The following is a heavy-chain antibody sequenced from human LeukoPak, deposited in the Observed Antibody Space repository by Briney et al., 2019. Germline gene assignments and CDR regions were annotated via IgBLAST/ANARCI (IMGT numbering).Heavy chain of an antibody. J-gene: IGHJ4*02. CDR1: GFSFTDYI. Sequence: PGGSLRLSCTASGFSFTDYIMHWVRQAPGKGLEWVANLKQDGSEKYYVDSVKGRFTISRDNAKNSLYLQMNSLRAEDTAVYYCARDKYGDYDYWGQGTLVTVSS. D-gene: IGHD4-17*01. V-gene: IGHV3-7*01. CDR2: LKQDGSEK. CDR3: ARDKYGDYDY.